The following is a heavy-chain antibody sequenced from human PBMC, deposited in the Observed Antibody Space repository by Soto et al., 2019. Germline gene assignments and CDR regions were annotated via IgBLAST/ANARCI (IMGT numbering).Heavy chain of an antibody. V-gene: IGHV4-59*01. CDR2: IYYSGST. CDR1: GGSISSYY. CDR3: ARVVVVWELPDAFDI. J-gene: IGHJ3*02. Sequence: PSETLSLTCTVSGGSISSYYWSWIRQPPGKGLEWIGYIYYSGSTNYNPSLKSRVTISVDTSKNQFSLKLSSVTAADTAVYYCARVVVVWELPDAFDIWGQGTMVTVSS. D-gene: IGHD1-26*01.